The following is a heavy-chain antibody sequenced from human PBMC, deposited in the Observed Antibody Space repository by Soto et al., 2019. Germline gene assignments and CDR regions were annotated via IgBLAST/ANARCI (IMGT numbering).Heavy chain of an antibody. CDR3: ARGILRFMKWTGGGYSYNYYIDV. Sequence: QVQLQQWGAGLLKPSETLSLTCGVSGESLSGYYWSWIRQSPEEGLEWIGVITHSGSTNYNPSLKIRVTISIATSKHHFSLKLNSVTAADPAVYYCARGILRFMKWTGGGYSYNYYIDVWGDGTTVTVSS. J-gene: IGHJ6*03. D-gene: IGHD3-3*01. CDR2: ITHSGST. CDR1: GESLSGYY. V-gene: IGHV4-34*01.